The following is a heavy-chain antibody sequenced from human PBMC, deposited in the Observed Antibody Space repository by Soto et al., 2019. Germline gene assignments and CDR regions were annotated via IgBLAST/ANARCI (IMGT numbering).Heavy chain of an antibody. J-gene: IGHJ6*02. D-gene: IGHD2-2*02. Sequence: PGESLKISCKGSGYSFTSYWIGWVRQMPGKGLEWMGIIYPGDSDTRYSPSFQGQVTISADKSISTAYLQWSSLKASDTAMYYCARLSSYCSSTSCYSPPVYGMDVWGQGTTVTVSS. CDR3: ARLSSYCSSTSCYSPPVYGMDV. CDR2: IYPGDSDT. V-gene: IGHV5-51*01. CDR1: GYSFTSYW.